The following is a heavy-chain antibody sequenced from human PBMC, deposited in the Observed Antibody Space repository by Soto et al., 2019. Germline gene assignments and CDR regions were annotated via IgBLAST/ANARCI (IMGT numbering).Heavy chain of an antibody. V-gene: IGHV4-30-4*01. J-gene: IGHJ6*02. CDR3: ARDIVLVPFFFGYYGMDV. Sequence: QVQLQESGPGLVKPSQTLSLTCTVSGDSISSGDYYWSWIRQPPVKGLERIGYIYYSGSTYYNPSLKSRVTISVDTSKNQFSLKLSSVTAAYTAVYYCARDIVLVPFFFGYYGMDVWGQGTTVTVSS. D-gene: IGHD2-2*01. CDR1: GDSISSGDYY. CDR2: IYYSGST.